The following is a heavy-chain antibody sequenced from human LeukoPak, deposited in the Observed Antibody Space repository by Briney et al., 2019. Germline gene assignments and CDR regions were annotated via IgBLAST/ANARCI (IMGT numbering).Heavy chain of an antibody. D-gene: IGHD3-22*01. J-gene: IGHJ4*02. Sequence: GGSLRLSCTVSGITLSNYGMSWVRQAPGKGLEWVAGISDTGGRTNYADSVKGRFTISRDNPKNTLYLQMNSLRAEDTAVYFCAKRGVVIRVILVGFHKEAYYFDSWGQGALVTVSS. CDR1: GITLSNYG. CDR3: AKRGVVIRVILVGFHKEAYYFDS. CDR2: ISDTGGRT. V-gene: IGHV3-23*01.